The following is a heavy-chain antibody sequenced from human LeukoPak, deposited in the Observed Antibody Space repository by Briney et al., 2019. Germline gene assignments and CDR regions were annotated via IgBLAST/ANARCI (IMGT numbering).Heavy chain of an antibody. J-gene: IGHJ3*02. CDR2: TIPIFGTA. Sequence: SVNVSFKASGGSFRIYAINWVRQAPGQGLEWMGTTIPIFGTANYAQKFQGRVTITADESTSTAYMELSSLRSEDTAVYYCAREGSSSAWWRAFDIWGQGTMVTVSS. D-gene: IGHD6-19*01. V-gene: IGHV1-69*13. CDR1: GGSFRIYA. CDR3: AREGSSSAWWRAFDI.